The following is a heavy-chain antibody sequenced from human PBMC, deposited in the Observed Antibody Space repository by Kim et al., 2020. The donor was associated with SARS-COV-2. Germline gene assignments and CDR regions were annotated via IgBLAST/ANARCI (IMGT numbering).Heavy chain of an antibody. V-gene: IGHV1-3*01. CDR3: ARGRTTLKYFYYYMDV. CDR1: GYSFPTYA. Sequence: ASVKVSCKAFGYSFPTYAVHWLRQAPGQRLEWMGWIHPGNGNRKYSQKFEGRVTITWDTSANTGYMDLSSLTSEDTALYYCARGRTTLKYFYYYMDVWGKGTMVTVS. J-gene: IGHJ6*03. D-gene: IGHD3-10*01. CDR2: IHPGNGNR.